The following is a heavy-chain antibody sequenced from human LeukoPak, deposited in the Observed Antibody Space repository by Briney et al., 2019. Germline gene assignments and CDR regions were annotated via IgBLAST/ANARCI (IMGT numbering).Heavy chain of an antibody. Sequence: GGSLRLSCAASGFTFSSYGMTWVRQAPGKGLEWVSSISGSGEDTYYADSVKGRFTISRVNSKNTLYLQMNSLRAEDTAVYYCADGVRDIHYWGQGTLVTVSS. J-gene: IGHJ4*02. CDR3: ADGVRDIHY. D-gene: IGHD4-17*01. CDR1: GFTFSSYG. V-gene: IGHV3-23*01. CDR2: ISGSGEDT.